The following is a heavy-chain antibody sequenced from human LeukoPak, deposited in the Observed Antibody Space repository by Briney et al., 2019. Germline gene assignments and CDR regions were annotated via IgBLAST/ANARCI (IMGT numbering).Heavy chain of an antibody. CDR3: ARGESGELDFDF. J-gene: IGHJ4*02. CDR1: GFTFSYYS. Sequence: KPGGSLRLSCAASGFTFSYYSMNWVRQAPGKGLEWVSSISSSSSYIYYADSVKGRFTISRDNAKNSLYLQMNSLRAEDTAVYYCARGESGELDFDFWGQGTLVTVSS. V-gene: IGHV3-21*01. D-gene: IGHD1-7*01. CDR2: ISSSSSYI.